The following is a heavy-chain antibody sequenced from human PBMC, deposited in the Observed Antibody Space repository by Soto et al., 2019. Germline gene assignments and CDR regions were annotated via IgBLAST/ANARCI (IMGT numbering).Heavy chain of an antibody. CDR1: GGSISSGGYS. D-gene: IGHD3-9*01. CDR2: IYHSGST. J-gene: IGHJ5*02. Sequence: SETLSLTCAVSGGSISSGGYSWSWIRQPPGKGLEWIGYIYHSGSTYYNPSLKSRVTISVDRSKNQFSLKLSSVTAADTAVYYCVGFRYFDLAPWGQGTLVTVSS. V-gene: IGHV4-30-2*01. CDR3: VGFRYFDLAP.